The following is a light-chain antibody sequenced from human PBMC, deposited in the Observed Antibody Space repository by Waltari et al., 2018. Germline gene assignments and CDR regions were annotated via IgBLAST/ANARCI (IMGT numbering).Light chain of an antibody. Sequence: DIQMTQSPSSLSASIGDRVTITCRASQSITTYLNWYQQKPGKAPKLLIYSASSLQSGVPSRFSGSGSWTDFTLTISSLQPEDFATYSCQESYKTPPTFGGGTKVEIK. V-gene: IGKV1-39*01. CDR2: SAS. J-gene: IGKJ4*01. CDR3: QESYKTPPT. CDR1: QSITTY.